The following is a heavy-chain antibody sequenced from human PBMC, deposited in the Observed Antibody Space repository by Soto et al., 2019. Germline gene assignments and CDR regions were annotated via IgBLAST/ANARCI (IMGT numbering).Heavy chain of an antibody. CDR2: INPSVGST. J-gene: IGHJ6*03. CDR3: ARSAAATSHYYYYMDV. V-gene: IGHV1-46*01. Sequence: ASVKVSCKASGYTFTSYYMHWVRQAPGQGLEWMGIINPSVGSTSYAQKFQGRVTMTADKSTSTAYMELSSLRSEDTAVYYCARSAAATSHYYYYMDVWGKGTTVTVSS. D-gene: IGHD2-15*01. CDR1: GYTFTSYY.